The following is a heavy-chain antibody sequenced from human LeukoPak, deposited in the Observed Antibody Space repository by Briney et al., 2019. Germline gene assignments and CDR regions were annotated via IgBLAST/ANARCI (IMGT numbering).Heavy chain of an antibody. Sequence: GGSLRLSCAASGFTFSSHSMHWVRQAPGKGLEWVSSISSSSSYIYYADSVKGRFTISRDNAKNSLYLQMNSLRAEDTAVYYCASSIMITFGGVKDYWGQGTLVTVSS. CDR1: GFTFSSHS. V-gene: IGHV3-21*01. D-gene: IGHD3-16*01. J-gene: IGHJ4*02. CDR2: ISSSSSYI. CDR3: ASSIMITFGGVKDY.